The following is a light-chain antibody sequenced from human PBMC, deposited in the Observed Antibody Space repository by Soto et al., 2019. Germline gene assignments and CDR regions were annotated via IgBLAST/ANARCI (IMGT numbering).Light chain of an antibody. J-gene: IGKJ4*01. CDR1: QSISTW. Sequence: DIQMTQSPSTLSASVGDRVTITCRASQSISTWLAWYQQKPGKAPKLLIYKASNLEGGVPSRFSGSGSGTEFTITINSLQPDDFAIYYCQQYNTYPFSFCGGNPVEIK. CDR3: QQYNTYPFS. V-gene: IGKV1-5*03. CDR2: KAS.